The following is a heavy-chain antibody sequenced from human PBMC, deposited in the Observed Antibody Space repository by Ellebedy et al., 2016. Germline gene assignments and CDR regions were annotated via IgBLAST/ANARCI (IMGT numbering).Heavy chain of an antibody. CDR2: IVVGSGNT. CDR1: GFTFTSSA. J-gene: IGHJ4*02. D-gene: IGHD5-18*01. V-gene: IGHV1-58*02. Sequence: SVKVSCXASGFTFTSSAMQWVRQARGQRLEWIGWIVVGSGNTNYAQKFQERVTITRDMSTSTAYMELSSLRSEDTAVYYCAARSWASYGYRMEYYFDYWGQGTLVTVSS. CDR3: AARSWASYGYRMEYYFDY.